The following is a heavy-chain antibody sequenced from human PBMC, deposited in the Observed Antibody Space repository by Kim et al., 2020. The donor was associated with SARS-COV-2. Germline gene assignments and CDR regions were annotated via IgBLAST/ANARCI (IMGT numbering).Heavy chain of an antibody. V-gene: IGHV3-66*01. CDR2: IYSGGST. CDR1: GFTVSSNY. D-gene: IGHD3-10*01. Sequence: GGSLRLSCAASGFTVSSNYMSWVRQAPGKGLEWVSVIYSGGSTYYADSVKGRFTISRDNSKNTLYLQMNSLRAEDTAVYYCARGGLWFGELLFSYYYYYGMDVWGQGPTVTVSS. CDR3: ARGGLWFGELLFSYYYYYGMDV. J-gene: IGHJ6*02.